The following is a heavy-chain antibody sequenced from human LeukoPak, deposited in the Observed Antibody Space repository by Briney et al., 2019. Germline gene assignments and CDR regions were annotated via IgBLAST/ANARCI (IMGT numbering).Heavy chain of an antibody. CDR2: IYYSGST. D-gene: IGHD5-18*01. J-gene: IGHJ4*02. V-gene: IGHV4-59*01. CDR3: ARHSFGHLFDN. CDR1: GGSISSYY. Sequence: SETLSLTCTVSGGSISSYYWSWIRRPPGKGLEWIGYIYYSGSTNYNPSLKSRVTISVDTSKNQFSLKLSSVTAADTAVYYCARHSFGHLFDNWGQGTLVTVSS.